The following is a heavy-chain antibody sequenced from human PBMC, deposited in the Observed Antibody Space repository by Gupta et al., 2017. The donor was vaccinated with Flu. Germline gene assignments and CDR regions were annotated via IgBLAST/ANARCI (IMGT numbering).Heavy chain of an antibody. D-gene: IGHD4-17*01. Sequence: AASGFTFSSSYLQWVRQAPGKGLVWVSRINPDGSSTTYAESVKGRFTISRDNAKNALYLQMNSLGGDDTAVYYCATVTSGCWGQGTLVTVSS. V-gene: IGHV3-74*03. J-gene: IGHJ4*02. CDR2: INPDGSST. CDR1: GFTFSSSY. CDR3: ATVTSGC.